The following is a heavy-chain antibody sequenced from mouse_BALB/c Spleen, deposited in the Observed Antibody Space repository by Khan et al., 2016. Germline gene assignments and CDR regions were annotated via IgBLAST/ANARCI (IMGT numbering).Heavy chain of an antibody. V-gene: IGHV3-2*02. D-gene: IGHD2-12*01. CDR3: ARSLYYSYGYALDC. J-gene: IGHJ4*01. CDR1: GYSITSDYA. CDR2: ISSTGST. Sequence: EVQLQESGPGLVKPSQSLSLTCTVTGYSITSDYAWNWIRQFPGNKLEWMGYISSTGSTSYNPSLKSRISITRDTSKNQFFLQLKSVTTEDTATYYCARSLYYSYGYALDCWGRGTSATVSS.